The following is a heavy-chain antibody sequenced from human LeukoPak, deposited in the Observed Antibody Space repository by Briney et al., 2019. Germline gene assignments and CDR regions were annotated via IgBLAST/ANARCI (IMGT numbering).Heavy chain of an antibody. D-gene: IGHD1-14*01. CDR3: ARSPTPLNHFDY. CDR2: IYCSGST. J-gene: IGHJ4*02. CDR1: GGSISSGGYY. V-gene: IGHV4-31*03. Sequence: SETLSLTCTVSGGSISSGGYYWSWIRQHPGKGLEWIGYIYCSGSTYYNPSLKSRVTISVDTSKNQFSLKLSSVTAADTAVYYCARSPTPLNHFDYWGQGTLVTVSS.